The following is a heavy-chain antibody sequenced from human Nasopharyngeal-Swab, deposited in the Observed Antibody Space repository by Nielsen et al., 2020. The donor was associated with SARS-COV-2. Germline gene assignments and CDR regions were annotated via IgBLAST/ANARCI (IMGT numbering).Heavy chain of an antibody. CDR2: FDPEDGET. CDR3: ATAPRGYSGYDRRTPFDY. Sequence: ASVKVSCKVSGYTLTELSMHWVRQAPGKGLEWMGGFDPEDGETIYAQKFQGRVTMTEDTPTDTAYMELSSLRSEDTAVYYCATAPRGYSGYDRRTPFDYWGQGTLVTVSS. V-gene: IGHV1-24*01. J-gene: IGHJ4*02. D-gene: IGHD5-12*01. CDR1: GYTLTELS.